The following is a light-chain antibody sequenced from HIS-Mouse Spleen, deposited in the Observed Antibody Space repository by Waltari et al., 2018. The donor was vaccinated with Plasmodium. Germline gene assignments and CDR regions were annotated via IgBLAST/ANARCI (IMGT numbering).Light chain of an antibody. Sequence: SYELKQPPSVSVSPGQTARITCSGDPLPKQYAYWYQQKPGQAPVLVIYKDSERPSRIPGRSSGSSSGTTVTLTISGVQAEDEADYYCQSADSSGTGFGGGTKLTVL. CDR2: KDS. CDR1: PLPKQY. V-gene: IGLV3-25*03. CDR3: QSADSSGTG. J-gene: IGLJ2*01.